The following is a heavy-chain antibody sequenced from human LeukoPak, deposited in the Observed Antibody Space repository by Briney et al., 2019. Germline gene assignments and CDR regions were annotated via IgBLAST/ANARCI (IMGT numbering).Heavy chain of an antibody. D-gene: IGHD3-10*01. CDR1: GGSISSYY. CDR3: ARLVYHGSGTYRFYYFDY. J-gene: IGHJ4*02. CDR2: IYYSGST. Sequence: SETLSLTCTVSGGSISSYYWSWIRQPPGKGLECIGYIYYSGSTNYNPSLKSRVTISADTSKNQFSLKLNSVTAADTAVYYCARLVYHGSGTYRFYYFDYWGQGTLVTVSS. V-gene: IGHV4-59*01.